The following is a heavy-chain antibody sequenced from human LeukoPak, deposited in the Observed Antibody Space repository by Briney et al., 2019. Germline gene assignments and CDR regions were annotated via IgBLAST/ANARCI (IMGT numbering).Heavy chain of an antibody. CDR2: IDTNTGNP. V-gene: IGHV7-4-1*02. Sequence: ASVKVSCKASGYTFTSYYMHWVRQAPGQGLEYMGWIDTNTGNPTYAQGFTGRFVFSLDTSVSTAYLQISSLKAEDSAIYFCANCYDSSGFFAYWGQGTLVTVSS. CDR1: GYTFTSYY. D-gene: IGHD3-22*01. CDR3: ANCYDSSGFFAY. J-gene: IGHJ4*02.